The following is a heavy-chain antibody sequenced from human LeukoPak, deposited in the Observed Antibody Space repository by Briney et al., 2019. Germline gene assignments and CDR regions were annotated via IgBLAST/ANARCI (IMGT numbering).Heavy chain of an antibody. V-gene: IGHV4-59*08. CDR1: GGSISSYY. CDR2: IYYSGST. D-gene: IGHD3-22*01. J-gene: IGHJ4*02. Sequence: SETLCLTCTVSGGSISSYYWSWIRQPPGKGLEWIGYIYYSGSTNYNPSLKSRVTISVDTSKNQFSLKLSSVTAADTAVYYCARLSWTRASDSSGYYYYFDYWGQGTLVTVSS. CDR3: ARLSWTRASDSSGYYYYFDY.